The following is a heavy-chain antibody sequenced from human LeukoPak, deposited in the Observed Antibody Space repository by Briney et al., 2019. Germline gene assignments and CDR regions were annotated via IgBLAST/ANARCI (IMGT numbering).Heavy chain of an antibody. Sequence: GSLRLSCAASGFSFSAYSFNWIRQTPGKGLEWLSYISTSSNTIYYADTVKGRFTISRDNAKNSLFLQMNSLRAEDTAVYYCARDQPKDAFDIWGQGTMVTVSS. CDR3: ARDQPKDAFDI. CDR1: GFSFSAYS. D-gene: IGHD1-14*01. V-gene: IGHV3-48*01. J-gene: IGHJ3*02. CDR2: ISTSSNTI.